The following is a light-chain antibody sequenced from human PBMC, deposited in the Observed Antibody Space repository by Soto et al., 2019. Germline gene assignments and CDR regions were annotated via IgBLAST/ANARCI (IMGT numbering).Light chain of an antibody. Sequence: QSVLTQPPSVSGAPGQRVIISCTGNSSNIGAGYDVHWYQQLPGTAPKLLIYGNNNRPSGVPDRFFGSKSGTSASLAITGLQAEDEAGYYCQSYDTSLSEVFGGGTKLTVL. CDR2: GNN. J-gene: IGLJ3*02. CDR3: QSYDTSLSEV. CDR1: SSNIGAGYD. V-gene: IGLV1-40*01.